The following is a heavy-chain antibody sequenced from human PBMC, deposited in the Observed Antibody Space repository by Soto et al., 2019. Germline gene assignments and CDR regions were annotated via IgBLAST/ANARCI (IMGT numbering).Heavy chain of an antibody. Sequence: QVQLVQSGAEVKRSGSSVKVSCKASGDMFRNSAFSWVRQAPGQGLAWMGVIIPLFRKTDVAQKFQGRVNFTADESTSSLYMEVSSLTSEDTAVYYCARARLSNGDPTIYFFYGLDVWGQGTTITVSS. CDR2: IIPLFRKT. CDR3: ARARLSNGDPTIYFFYGLDV. D-gene: IGHD3-10*01. V-gene: IGHV1-69*01. CDR1: GDMFRNSA. J-gene: IGHJ6*02.